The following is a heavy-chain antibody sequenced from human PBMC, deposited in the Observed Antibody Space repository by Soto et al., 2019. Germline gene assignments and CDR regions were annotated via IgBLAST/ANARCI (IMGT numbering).Heavy chain of an antibody. J-gene: IGHJ6*03. D-gene: IGHD3-3*01. V-gene: IGHV3-33*01. CDR1: GFTFSSYG. Sequence: PGGSLRLSCAASGFTFSSYGMHWVRQAPGKGLEWVAVIWYDGSNKYYADSVKGRFTISRDNSKNTLYLQMNSLRAEDTAVYYCARNPFWSGYDSYYYYYYMDVWGKGTTVTVSS. CDR2: IWYDGSNK. CDR3: ARNPFWSGYDSYYYYYYMDV.